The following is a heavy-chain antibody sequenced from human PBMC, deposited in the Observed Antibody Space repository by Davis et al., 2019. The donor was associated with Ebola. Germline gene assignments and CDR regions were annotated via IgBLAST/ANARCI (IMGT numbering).Heavy chain of an antibody. V-gene: IGHV4-61*08. D-gene: IGHD6-13*01. CDR2: IYYIGRT. J-gene: IGHJ5*02. Sequence: MPSETLSLTCTVSGGSVSSGGYYWNWIRQPPGKGLEWIGYIYYIGRTNYSPSLRSRVTISLDTSKNQFSLRLTSVTAGDTALYYCARQWTKGFVSSWQGDWFDPWGQGTLVTVSS. CDR3: ARQWTKGFVSSWQGDWFDP. CDR1: GGSVSSGGYY.